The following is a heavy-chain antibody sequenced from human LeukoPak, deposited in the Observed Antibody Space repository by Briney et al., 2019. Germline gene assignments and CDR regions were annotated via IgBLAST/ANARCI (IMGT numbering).Heavy chain of an antibody. CDR2: ISSSSSYI. Sequence: GGSLRLSCAASGFTFSSYSMNWVRQAPGKGLEWVSSISSSSSYIYYADSVKGRFTTSRDNAKNSLYLQMNSLRAEDTAVYYCARDGKFDAFDIWGQGTMVTVSS. J-gene: IGHJ3*02. V-gene: IGHV3-21*01. CDR3: ARDGKFDAFDI. CDR1: GFTFSSYS.